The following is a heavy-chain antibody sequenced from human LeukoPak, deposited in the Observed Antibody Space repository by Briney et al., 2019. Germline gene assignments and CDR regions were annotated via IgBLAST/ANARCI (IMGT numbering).Heavy chain of an antibody. V-gene: IGHV3-30*02. D-gene: IGHD3-16*01. Sequence: GGSLRLSCAASGFTFSSYGMHWVRQAPGKGLEWVAVIWYDGSNKYYADSVKGRFTISRDNSKNTLYLQMNSLRAEDTAVYYCAKDGLGEFYYMDVWGKGTTVTVSS. CDR3: AKDGLGEFYYMDV. CDR1: GFTFSSYG. CDR2: IWYDGSNK. J-gene: IGHJ6*03.